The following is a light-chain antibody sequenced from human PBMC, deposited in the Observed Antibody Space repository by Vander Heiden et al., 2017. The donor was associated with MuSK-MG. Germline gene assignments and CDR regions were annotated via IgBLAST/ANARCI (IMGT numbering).Light chain of an antibody. CDR3: SSYAGNSNLI. CDR1: SSDVGGYNY. Sequence: QSALPQPPSSSGSPGQSVTISCTGTSSDVGGYNYVSWYQQPPGKAHKLMIYEVNNRSSGVPDRFAGTKSGNTASLTVTGLQAEEEADYHCSSYAGNSNLIFGGGTKLTVL. J-gene: IGLJ2*01. CDR2: EVN. V-gene: IGLV2-8*01.